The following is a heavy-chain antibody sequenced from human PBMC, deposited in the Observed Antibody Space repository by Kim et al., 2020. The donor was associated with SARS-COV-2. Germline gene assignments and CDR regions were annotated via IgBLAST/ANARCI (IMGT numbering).Heavy chain of an antibody. Sequence: SETLSLTCTVSGGSISSGGYYWSWIRQHPGKGLEWIGYIYYSGSTYYNPSLKSRVTISVDTSKNQFSLKLSSVTAADTAVYYCARDRKNGLQYRPRYYYYGMDVWGQGTTVTVSS. D-gene: IGHD4-4*01. CDR2: IYYSGST. V-gene: IGHV4-31*03. CDR1: GGSISSGGYY. J-gene: IGHJ6*02. CDR3: ARDRKNGLQYRPRYYYYGMDV.